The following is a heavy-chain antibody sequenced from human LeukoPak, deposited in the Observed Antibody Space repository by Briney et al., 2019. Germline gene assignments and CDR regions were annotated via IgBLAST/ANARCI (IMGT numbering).Heavy chain of an antibody. D-gene: IGHD6-19*01. J-gene: IGHJ4*02. CDR3: ARGGHGTSVAVAGTGDY. Sequence: GASVKVSCKASGYTFTGYYMHWVRQAPGQGLEWMGWINPNSGGTNYAQKFQGRVTMTRDTSISTAYMELTSLRSDDTAVYYCARGGHGTSVAVAGTGDYWGQGTLVTVSS. V-gene: IGHV1-2*02. CDR2: INPNSGGT. CDR1: GYTFTGYY.